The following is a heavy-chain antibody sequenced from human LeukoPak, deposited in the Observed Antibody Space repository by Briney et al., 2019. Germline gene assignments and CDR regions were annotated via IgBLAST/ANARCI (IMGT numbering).Heavy chain of an antibody. V-gene: IGHV4-4*09. D-gene: IGHD3-22*01. CDR2: ISASGRT. CDR3: ARHRENSYESSHMGFDP. J-gene: IGHJ5*02. CDR1: GASLSRHY. Sequence: SETPSLTCVVSGASLSRHYLSWIRQPPGKGLEGIGYISASGRTNYNPPLTSGVTISGGTSNNQFSLRLTSVTAADTAVYYCARHRENSYESSHMGFDPWGRGTLVTVS.